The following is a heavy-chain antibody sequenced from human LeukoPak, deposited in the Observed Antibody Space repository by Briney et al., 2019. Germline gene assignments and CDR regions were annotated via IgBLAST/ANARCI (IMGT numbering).Heavy chain of an antibody. D-gene: IGHD2-15*01. Sequence: PGGSLRLSCAVSGFTFSTYWMDWVRQGPGKGLAWVSRITSDGSATGYADSVKGRFTISRDNAKNTLYLHMDSLRAEDTAVYYCARDAAPGYFDLWGRGTLVTVSS. CDR2: ITSDGSAT. V-gene: IGHV3-74*01. CDR1: GFTFSTYW. CDR3: ARDAAPGYFDL. J-gene: IGHJ2*01.